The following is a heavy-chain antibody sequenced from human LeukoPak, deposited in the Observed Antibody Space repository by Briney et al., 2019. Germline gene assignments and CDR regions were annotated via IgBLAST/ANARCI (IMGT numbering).Heavy chain of an antibody. V-gene: IGHV1-2*06. CDR2: INPNSGGT. Sequence: GASVKVSCKASGYTFTGYYMHWVRQAPGQGLEWVGRINPNSGGTNYAQKFQGRVTMTRDTSISTAYMELSRLRSDDTAVYYCARTDYGDYEYFDYWGQGTLVTVSS. CDR1: GYTFTGYY. D-gene: IGHD4-17*01. CDR3: ARTDYGDYEYFDY. J-gene: IGHJ4*02.